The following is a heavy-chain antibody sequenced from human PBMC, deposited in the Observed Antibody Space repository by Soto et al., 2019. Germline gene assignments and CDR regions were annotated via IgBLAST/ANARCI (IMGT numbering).Heavy chain of an antibody. J-gene: IGHJ4*02. Sequence: AGSPRISCAASGYTFRSYVISWVLQAPCKGMEWFSAISVSGVSTYYADSVKVRVTISRDNSKNTLYLQMNSLKTEDTALYYCTRYLGGARKGFAYWGKGTLVPVS. V-gene: IGHV3-23*01. CDR1: GYTFRSYV. D-gene: IGHD1-26*01. CDR3: TRYLGGARKGFAY. CDR2: ISVSGVST.